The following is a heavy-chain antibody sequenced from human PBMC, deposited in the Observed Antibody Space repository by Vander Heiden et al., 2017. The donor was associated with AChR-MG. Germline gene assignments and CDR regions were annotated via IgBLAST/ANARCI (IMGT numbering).Heavy chain of an antibody. CDR2: IYYSGST. D-gene: IGHD4-17*01. Sequence: QLQLQESGPGLVTPSETLSLTCTVSGGSISSSSYYWSWLRQPPGKVLEWIGSIYYSGSTFHNPSLKSRVTISVDTSKNQFSLKLRSVTAADTAVYYCARVRWDGERGDYWVQGTLVAVSS. CDR3: ARVRWDGERGDY. V-gene: IGHV4-39*01. CDR1: GGSISSSSYY. J-gene: IGHJ4*02.